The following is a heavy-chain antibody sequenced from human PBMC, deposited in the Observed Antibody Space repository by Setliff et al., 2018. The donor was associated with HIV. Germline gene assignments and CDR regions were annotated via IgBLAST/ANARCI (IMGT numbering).Heavy chain of an antibody. CDR3: ARGYEGSSPGGAFDI. Sequence: ETLSLTCAVYGGSFSGYYWSWIRQSPGKGLEWIGEINHSGSANYNPSLKSRVTISVDTSKNQFSVKLTSVTAADTAVYYCARGYEGSSPGGAFDIWGQGTTVTVSS. V-gene: IGHV4-34*01. CDR2: INHSGSA. CDR1: GGSFSGYY. J-gene: IGHJ3*02. D-gene: IGHD6-6*01.